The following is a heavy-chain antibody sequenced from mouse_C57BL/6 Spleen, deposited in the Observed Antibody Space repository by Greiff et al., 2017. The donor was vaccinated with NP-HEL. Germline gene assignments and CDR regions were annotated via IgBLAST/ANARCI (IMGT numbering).Heavy chain of an antibody. J-gene: IGHJ2*01. D-gene: IGHD2-10*02. Sequence: EVMLVESGGGLVQPGGSLSLSCAASGFTFTAYYMSWVRQPPGKALEWLGFIRNKANGYTTEYSASVKGRFTISRDNSQSILYLQMNALRAEDSATYYCARTSNYFDYWGQGTTLTVSS. V-gene: IGHV7-3*01. CDR1: GFTFTAYY. CDR3: ARTSNYFDY. CDR2: IRNKANGYTT.